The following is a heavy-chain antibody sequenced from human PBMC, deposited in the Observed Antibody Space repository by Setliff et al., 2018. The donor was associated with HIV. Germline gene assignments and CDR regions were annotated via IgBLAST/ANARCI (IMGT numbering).Heavy chain of an antibody. J-gene: IGHJ6*03. CDR1: GCTFTSYG. Sequence: ASVKVSCKASGCTFTSYGISWVRQAPGQGLEWMGWISAYNGNTNYAQKLQGRVTMTTDTSTSTAYMELRSLRSDDTAVYYCASRSYGSSDYYYYMDVWGKGTTVTVSS. CDR2: ISAYNGNT. CDR3: ASRSYGSSDYYYYMDV. V-gene: IGHV1-18*01. D-gene: IGHD5-18*01.